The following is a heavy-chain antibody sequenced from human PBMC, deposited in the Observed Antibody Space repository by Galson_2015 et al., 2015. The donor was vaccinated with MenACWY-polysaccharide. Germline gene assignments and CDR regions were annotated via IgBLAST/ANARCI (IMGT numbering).Heavy chain of an antibody. CDR1: GFTFSNHW. CDR3: ARSRFGWELLPSTFDI. CDR2: IKQGGSEK. D-gene: IGHD1-26*01. Sequence: SLRLSCAASGFTFSNHWMNWVRQAPGKGLEWVANIKQGGSEKNYVDSVKGRFTISRDNAKNSLYLQMNSLRAEDTAVYYCARSRFGWELLPSTFDIWGQGTMVTVSS. V-gene: IGHV3-7*01. J-gene: IGHJ3*02.